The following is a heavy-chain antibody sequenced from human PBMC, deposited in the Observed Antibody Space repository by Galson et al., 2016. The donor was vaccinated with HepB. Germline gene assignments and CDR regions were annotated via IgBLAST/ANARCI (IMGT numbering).Heavy chain of an antibody. V-gene: IGHV4-59*03. CDR3: ARYDIRGYYYEI. J-gene: IGHJ4*02. Sequence: SETLSLTCTVSGGSINGYFWAWIRQPPGKGLEWLGHVYYNGATSYSPSLWSRVAMSVDMSKNQWSLRLKSMTAADTALYYCARYDIRGYYYEIWGQGTLVTVSS. CDR2: VYYNGAT. CDR1: GGSINGYF. D-gene: IGHD3-22*01.